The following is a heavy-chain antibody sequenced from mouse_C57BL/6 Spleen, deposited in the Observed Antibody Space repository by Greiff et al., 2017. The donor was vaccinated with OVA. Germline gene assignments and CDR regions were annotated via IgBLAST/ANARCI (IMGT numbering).Heavy chain of an antibody. J-gene: IGHJ2*01. V-gene: IGHV5-6*01. CDR1: GFTFSSYG. CDR3: ARHLWSYFDD. Sequence: EVQLVESGGDLVKPGGSLKLSCAASGFTFSSYGMSWVRQTPDKRLDWVATISSGGSYTSYPDSVKGRFTISRDNAKNTLYLRMSSLKSEDTAMYYGARHLWSYFDDWGQGTTLTVSS. D-gene: IGHD1-1*02. CDR2: ISSGGSYT.